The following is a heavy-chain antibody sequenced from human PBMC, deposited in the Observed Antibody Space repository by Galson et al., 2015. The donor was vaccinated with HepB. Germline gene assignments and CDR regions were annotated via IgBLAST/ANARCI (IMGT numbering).Heavy chain of an antibody. Sequence: SLRLSCAGSGFTFSHYGIHWVRQAPGKGLEWVAVFYADGSNKYYADSVKGRFTISRDISKSTVYLQMNSLRTEDTAVYYCARDTDTSTRYGSFDPWGQGTLVSVSS. CDR1: GFTFSHYG. CDR2: FYADGSNK. CDR3: ARDTDTSTRYGSFDP. D-gene: IGHD2/OR15-2a*01. J-gene: IGHJ5*02. V-gene: IGHV3-33*01.